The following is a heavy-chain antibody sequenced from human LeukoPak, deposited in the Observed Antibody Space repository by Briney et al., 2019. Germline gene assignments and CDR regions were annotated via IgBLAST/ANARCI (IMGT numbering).Heavy chain of an antibody. J-gene: IGHJ4*02. D-gene: IGHD6-19*01. CDR3: AKTTGGWPRFFDH. Sequence: GGSLRLSCAASGYPFSGSDIHWVRQAPGKGLEWVAFVSHEGSSKFYAESVKGRFGISRDNSKSTAYLQMNGLRADDTAVYYCAKTTGGWPRFFDHWGQGTLVAVSS. CDR1: GYPFSGSD. V-gene: IGHV3-30*18. CDR2: VSHEGSSK.